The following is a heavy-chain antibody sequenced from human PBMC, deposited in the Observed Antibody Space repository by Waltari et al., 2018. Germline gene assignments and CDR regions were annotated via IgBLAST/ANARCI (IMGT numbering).Heavy chain of an antibody. J-gene: IGHJ6*02. CDR2: ISGSGGST. CDR1: GFTFSSYA. D-gene: IGHD6-13*01. Sequence: EVQLLESGGGLVQPGGSLRLSCAASGFTFSSYAMSWVRQAPGRGLEWVSAISGSGGSTYYADSVKGRFTISRDNSKNTLYLQMNSLRAEDTAVYYCARAFTPAAGNYYYGMDVWGQGTTVTVSS. CDR3: ARAFTPAAGNYYYGMDV. V-gene: IGHV3-23*01.